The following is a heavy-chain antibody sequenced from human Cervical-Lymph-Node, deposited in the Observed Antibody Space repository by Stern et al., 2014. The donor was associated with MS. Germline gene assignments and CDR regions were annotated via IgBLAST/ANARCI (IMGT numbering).Heavy chain of an antibody. J-gene: IGHJ6*02. Sequence: QVQLVESGAEVKKPGASVKLSCKASGYTFNGHNIHWVRQAPGQGLEWMGRINPNSGDTSHAQNFQGRVAMSRDSTLSTAYMDMNRLTSDDTAVYYCARDAGSYDTGNSRGEMENYHFYALDVWGQGTTVTVSS. CDR3: ARDAGSYDTGNSRGEMENYHFYALDV. D-gene: IGHD3-22*01. CDR2: INPNSGDT. CDR1: GYTFNGHN. V-gene: IGHV1-2*06.